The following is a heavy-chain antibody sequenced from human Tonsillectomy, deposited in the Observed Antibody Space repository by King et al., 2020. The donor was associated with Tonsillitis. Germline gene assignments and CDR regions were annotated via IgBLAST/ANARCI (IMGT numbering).Heavy chain of an antibody. Sequence: QLQLQESGPGLVKPSETLSLTCTVSGGSISSYYWSWIRQPPGKGLEWIGYIYYSGSTNYNPSLKSRVTISVDTSKNQFSLKLSSVTAADTAVYYCARHDDYYASSGYPWYFDLWGRGTLVTVSS. J-gene: IGHJ2*01. CDR1: GGSISSYY. V-gene: IGHV4-59*08. D-gene: IGHD3-22*01. CDR3: ARHDDYYASSGYPWYFDL. CDR2: IYYSGST.